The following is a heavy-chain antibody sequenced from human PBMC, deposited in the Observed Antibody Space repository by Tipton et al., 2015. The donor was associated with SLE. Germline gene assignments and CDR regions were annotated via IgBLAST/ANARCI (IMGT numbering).Heavy chain of an antibody. Sequence: TLSLTCAVYGGSFSGYYWSWIRQPPGKGLEWIGEINHSGSTNYNPSLKSRVTISVDTSKNQFSLKLSSVTAADTAVYFCARHAYYGSGSPNSYYFDYWGQGTLVTVSS. CDR2: INHSGST. J-gene: IGHJ4*02. D-gene: IGHD3-10*01. CDR3: ARHAYYGSGSPNSYYFDY. CDR1: GGSFSGYY. V-gene: IGHV4-34*01.